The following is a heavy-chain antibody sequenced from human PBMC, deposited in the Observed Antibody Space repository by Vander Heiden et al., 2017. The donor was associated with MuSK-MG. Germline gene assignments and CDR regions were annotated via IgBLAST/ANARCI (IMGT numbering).Heavy chain of an antibody. V-gene: IGHV3-66*01. CDR2: IYSGGST. D-gene: IGHD2-15*01. Sequence: EVQLVESGGGLVQPGGSLRLSCAASGFTVSSNYMSWVRQAPGKGLEWFSVIYSGGSTYYADSVKGRFTISRDNSKNTLYLQMNSLRAEDTAVYYCARDRYCSGGSCYYYYGMDVWGQGTTVTVSS. J-gene: IGHJ6*02. CDR1: GFTVSSNY. CDR3: ARDRYCSGGSCYYYYGMDV.